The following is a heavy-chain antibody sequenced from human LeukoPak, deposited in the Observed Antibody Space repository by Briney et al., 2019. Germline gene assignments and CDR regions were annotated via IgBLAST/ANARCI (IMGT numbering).Heavy chain of an antibody. D-gene: IGHD3-22*01. J-gene: IGHJ4*02. CDR1: GFTFSSYS. Sequence: GGSLRLSCAASGFTFSSYSMNWVRQAPGKGLEWVSSISSSSSYIYYADSVKGRFTISRDNSKNTLYLQMNSLRAEDTAVYYCAKSPYDSSGLYGNYFDYWGQGTLVTVSS. CDR3: AKSPYDSSGLYGNYFDY. V-gene: IGHV3-21*01. CDR2: ISSSSSYI.